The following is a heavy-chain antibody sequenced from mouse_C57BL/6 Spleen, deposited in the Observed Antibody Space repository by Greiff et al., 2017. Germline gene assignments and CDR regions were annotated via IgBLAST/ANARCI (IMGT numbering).Heavy chain of an antibody. J-gene: IGHJ4*01. CDR3: TRRDSSGPYYYAMDY. CDR1: GYTFTNYW. CDR2: IYPGGGYT. Sequence: QVQLQQSGAELVRPGTSVKMSCKASGYTFTNYWIGWAKQRPGHGLEWIGDIYPGGGYTNYNEKFKGKATLTADKSSSTAYMQFSSLTSEDSALYYCTRRDSSGPYYYAMDYWGQGTSVTVSS. V-gene: IGHV1-63*01. D-gene: IGHD3-2*02.